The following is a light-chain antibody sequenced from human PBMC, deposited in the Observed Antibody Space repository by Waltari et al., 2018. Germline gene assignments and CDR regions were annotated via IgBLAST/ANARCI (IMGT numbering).Light chain of an antibody. CDR1: RLAYKY. CDR3: QVWDSTTYMV. J-gene: IGLJ2*01. V-gene: IGLV3-1*01. CDR2: QDR. Sequence: SYEVTQSPSVSVSPGQTARITCSGNRLAYKYVCGYQQKPGQSPVLVIYQDRKRPSGIPERFSGSNSGDTATLTISETQAVDEGDYYCQVWDSTTYMVFGGGTKLTVL.